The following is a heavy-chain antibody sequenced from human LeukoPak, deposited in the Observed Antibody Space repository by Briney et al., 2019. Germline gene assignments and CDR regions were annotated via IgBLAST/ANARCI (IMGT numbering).Heavy chain of an antibody. V-gene: IGHV6-1*01. CDR1: GDSVSSNSAA. D-gene: IGHD1-26*01. Sequence: SQTLSLTCAISGDSVSSNSAAWNWIRQSPSRGLEWLGRTYYRSKWYNDYAVSVKSRITINPDTSKNQFSLQLNSVTAADTAVYYCARGMRKVGAPPGAFDIWGQGTMVTVSS. CDR3: ARGMRKVGAPPGAFDI. J-gene: IGHJ3*02. CDR2: TYYRSKWYN.